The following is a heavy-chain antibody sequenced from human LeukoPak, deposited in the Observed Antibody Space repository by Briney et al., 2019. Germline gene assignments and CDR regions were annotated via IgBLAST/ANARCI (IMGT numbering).Heavy chain of an antibody. CDR1: GFALSTYL. CDR3: AKEDFSDHTTGFGP. J-gene: IGHJ5*02. V-gene: IGHV3-30-3*01. Sequence: GGSLRLSCEASGFALSTYLMHWVRQAPGKGLEWVALISYDGNKEYYAGSVKGRFSISRDNSKNTVYLQMNSLRVEDTAVYYCAKEDFSDHTTGFGPWGQGTLVTVSS. CDR2: ISYDGNKE. D-gene: IGHD1-1*01.